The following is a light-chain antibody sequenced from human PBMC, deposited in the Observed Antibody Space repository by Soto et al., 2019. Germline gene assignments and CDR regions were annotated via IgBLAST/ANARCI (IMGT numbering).Light chain of an antibody. Sequence: EIVLTQSPATLSLSPGERATLSCRASQSVNSSLAWYQQKPGQAPRLLIYDVSNRATGIPARFSGSGSGTDFTLTISSLEPEDFAVYYCQQCLNWPLTFGGGTKVEI. J-gene: IGKJ4*01. V-gene: IGKV3-11*01. CDR2: DVS. CDR1: QSVNSS. CDR3: QQCLNWPLT.